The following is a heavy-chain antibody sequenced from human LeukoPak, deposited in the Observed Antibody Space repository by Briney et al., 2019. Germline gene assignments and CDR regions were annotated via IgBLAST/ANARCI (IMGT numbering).Heavy chain of an antibody. D-gene: IGHD1-14*01. CDR3: ARESEDRGRAFDI. CDR2: ISSVTSAI. Sequence: KPGGSLRLSCAASGLSITDYYMSWIRQAPGGGLQWIAYISSVTSAIHYANSMKGRFTMSRDNAKNSVYLQMNSLRVEDTAVYYCARESEDRGRAFDIWGQGTMVTVSS. CDR1: GLSITDYY. V-gene: IGHV3-11*01. J-gene: IGHJ3*02.